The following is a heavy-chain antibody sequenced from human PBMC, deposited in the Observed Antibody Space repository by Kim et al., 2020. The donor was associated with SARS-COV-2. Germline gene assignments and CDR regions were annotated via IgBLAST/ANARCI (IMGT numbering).Heavy chain of an antibody. CDR3: AKDNDY. CDR2: SEGRT. J-gene: IGHJ4*02. V-gene: IGHV3-23*01. Sequence: SEGRTYYADSVKGRFTISRDNSKNTLDLEMNSLRAEDTAVYYCAKDNDYWGQGTLVTVSS.